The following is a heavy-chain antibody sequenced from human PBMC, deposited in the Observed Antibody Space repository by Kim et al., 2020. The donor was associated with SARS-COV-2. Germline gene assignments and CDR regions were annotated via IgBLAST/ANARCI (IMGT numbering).Heavy chain of an antibody. CDR3: ARGWGVGASVWDYGMDV. J-gene: IGHJ6*02. CDR2: IYHSGST. D-gene: IGHD1-26*01. CDR1: GGSISSSNW. V-gene: IGHV4-4*02. Sequence: SETLSLTCAVSGGSISSSNWWSWVRQPPGKGLEWIGEIYHSGSTNYNPSLKSRVTISVDKSKNQFSLKLSSVTAADTAVYYCARGWGVGASVWDYGMDVWGQGTTVTVSS.